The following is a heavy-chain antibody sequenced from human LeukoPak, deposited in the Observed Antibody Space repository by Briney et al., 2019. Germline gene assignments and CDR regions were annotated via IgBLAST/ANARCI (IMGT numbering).Heavy chain of an antibody. CDR3: ARDEYSSSSTEDYYYYYYMDV. J-gene: IGHJ6*03. D-gene: IGHD6-6*01. CDR2: IYTSGST. V-gene: IGHV4-61*02. CDR1: GGSISSGSYY. Sequence: SETLSLTCTVSGGSISSGSYYWSWIRQPAGKGLEWIGRIYTSGSTNYNPSLKSRVTISVDTSKNQFSLKLSSVTAADTAVYYCARDEYSSSSTEDYYYYYYMDVWGKGTTVTVSS.